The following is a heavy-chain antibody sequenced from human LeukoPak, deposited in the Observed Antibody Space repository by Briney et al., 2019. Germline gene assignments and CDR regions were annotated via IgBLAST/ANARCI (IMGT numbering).Heavy chain of an antibody. J-gene: IGHJ4*02. CDR1: GYTFTGYY. CDR2: INPNSGGT. V-gene: IGHV1-2*02. Sequence: ASVKVSCKASGYTFTGYYMHWVRQAPGQGLEWMGWINPNSGGTNYAQKFQGRVTMTRDTSISTAYMELSRLRSDDTAVYYCARVFYEGFGNGLIGYWGQGTLVTVSS. D-gene: IGHD3-10*01. CDR3: ARVFYEGFGNGLIGY.